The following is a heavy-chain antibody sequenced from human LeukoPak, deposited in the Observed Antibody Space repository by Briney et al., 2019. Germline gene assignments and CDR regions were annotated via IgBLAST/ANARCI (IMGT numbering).Heavy chain of an antibody. CDR1: GGSISSYY. Sequence: SETLSLTCTVSGGSISSYYWSWIRQPPGKGLEWIGYIYYSGSTNYNPSLKSRVTISVDTSKNQFSLKLSSVTAADTAVYYCARGSIAVLSSYYFDYWGQGTLVTVSS. V-gene: IGHV4-59*01. J-gene: IGHJ4*02. CDR3: ARGSIAVLSSYYFDY. CDR2: IYYSGST. D-gene: IGHD6-19*01.